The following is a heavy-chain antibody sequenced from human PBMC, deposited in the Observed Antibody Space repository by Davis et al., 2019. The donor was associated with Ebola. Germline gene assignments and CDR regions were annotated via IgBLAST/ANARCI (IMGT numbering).Heavy chain of an antibody. D-gene: IGHD6-19*01. J-gene: IGHJ4*02. Sequence: SETLSLTCTVSGGSISSYYWGWIRQPPGKGLEWIGSIYYSGSTYYNPSLKSRVTISVDTSKNQFSLKLSSVTAADTAVYYCASEDSSGWEDYWGQGTLVTISS. CDR1: GGSISSYY. CDR2: IYYSGST. V-gene: IGHV4-39*01. CDR3: ASEDSSGWEDY.